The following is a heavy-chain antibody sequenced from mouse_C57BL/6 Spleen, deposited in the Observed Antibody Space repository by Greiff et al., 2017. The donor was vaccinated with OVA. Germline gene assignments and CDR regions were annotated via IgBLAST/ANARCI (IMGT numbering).Heavy chain of an antibody. CDR2: IYPGDGDT. CDR1: GYAFSSYW. V-gene: IGHV1-80*01. CDR3: ARRGGSSYWYFDV. Sequence: VQLQQSGAELVKPGASVKISCKASGYAFSSYWMNWVKQRPGKGLEWIGQIYPGDGDTNYNGKFKGQATLTADKSSSTAYMQLSSLTSEDSAVYFCARRGGSSYWYFDVWGTGTTVTVSS. J-gene: IGHJ1*03. D-gene: IGHD1-1*01.